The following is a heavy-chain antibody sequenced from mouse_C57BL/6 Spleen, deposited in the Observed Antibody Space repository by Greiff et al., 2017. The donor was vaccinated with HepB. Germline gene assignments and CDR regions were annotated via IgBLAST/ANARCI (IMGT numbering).Heavy chain of an antibody. J-gene: IGHJ3*01. V-gene: IGHV1-59*01. D-gene: IGHD2-5*01. CDR2: IDPSDSYT. CDR3: ARGSNYVPFCY. CDR1: GYTFTSYW. Sequence: QVQLQQPGAELVRPGTSVKLSCKASGYTFTSYWMHWVKQRPGQGLEWIGVIDPSDSYTNYNQKFKGKAKLTVDTSSSTAYMQLSSLTSEDSSVYYCARGSNYVPFCYWGQGTLVTVSA.